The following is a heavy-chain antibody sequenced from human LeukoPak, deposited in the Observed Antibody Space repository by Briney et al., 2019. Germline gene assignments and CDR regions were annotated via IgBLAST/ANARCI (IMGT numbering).Heavy chain of an antibody. D-gene: IGHD2-2*01. Sequence: ASQTLSLTCTVSGGSISSGDYYWSWIRQPPGKGLEWIGYIYYSGSTYYNPPLKSRVTISVDTSKNQFSLKLSSVTAADTAVYYCTREGYCSSTSCYGAWWFDPWGQGTLVTVSS. J-gene: IGHJ5*02. CDR2: IYYSGST. CDR1: GGSISSGDYY. V-gene: IGHV4-30-4*08. CDR3: TREGYCSSTSCYGAWWFDP.